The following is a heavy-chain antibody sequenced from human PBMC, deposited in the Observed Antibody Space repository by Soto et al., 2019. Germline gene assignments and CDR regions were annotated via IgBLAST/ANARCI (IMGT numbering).Heavy chain of an antibody. J-gene: IGHJ4*02. Sequence: HPGGSLRLSCAASGFTFSSYGMSWVRQAPGKGLVWVSVIGGSGDKSHYADSVKGRFTISRDNSKSTLFLQMDSLRAEDTALYYCAKDGSGWYGYDYWGQGALVTVSS. V-gene: IGHV3-23*01. CDR1: GFTFSSYG. CDR3: AKDGSGWYGYDY. CDR2: IGGSGDKS. D-gene: IGHD6-19*01.